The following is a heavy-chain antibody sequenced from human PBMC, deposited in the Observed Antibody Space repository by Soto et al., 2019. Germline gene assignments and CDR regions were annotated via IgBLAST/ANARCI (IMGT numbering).Heavy chain of an antibody. D-gene: IGHD3-16*02. J-gene: IGHJ6*02. CDR2: LIPILGTT. CDR1: GNTFSKYA. CDR3: ARDSHDYIWGSYRNGMDV. V-gene: IGHV1-69*01. Sequence: QVQLVQSGAEVKKPGSSVKVSCKASGNTFSKYAISWVRQAPGQGLEWMGGLIPILGTTKYAQKFQGRVTITADESTRTAYMELSSGRLEDTAVYYCARDSHDYIWGSYRNGMDVWGQGTTVSVSS.